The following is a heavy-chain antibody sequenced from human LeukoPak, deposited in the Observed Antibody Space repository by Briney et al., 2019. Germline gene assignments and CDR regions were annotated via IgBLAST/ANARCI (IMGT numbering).Heavy chain of an antibody. CDR3: AKDKRGSSSWYLSDY. CDR1: GFTFSSYA. J-gene: IGHJ4*02. V-gene: IGHV3-23*01. Sequence: SGGSLRLSCAASGFTFSSYAMSWVRQAPGKGLEWVSAISGSGGSTYYADSVKGRFTISRDNSKNTLYLQMNSLRAEDTAVYYCAKDKRGSSSWYLSDYWGQGTLVTVSS. D-gene: IGHD6-13*01. CDR2: ISGSGGST.